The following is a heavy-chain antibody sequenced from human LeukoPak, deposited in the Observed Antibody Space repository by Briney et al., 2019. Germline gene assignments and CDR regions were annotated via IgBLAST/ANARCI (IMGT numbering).Heavy chain of an antibody. D-gene: IGHD2/OR15-2a*01. Sequence: PGGSLRLSCAASGFTFSSYWMHWVRQAPGKGPVWVSRVDVHGQGTAYADSVKGRFTISRDNAKNTPSLQMNSLSAEDTAVYYCARSNYDSTTFYYHLDLWGQGTLVTVSS. J-gene: IGHJ5*02. CDR1: GFTFSSYW. CDR2: VDVHGQGT. V-gene: IGHV3-74*01. CDR3: ARSNYDSTTFYYHLDL.